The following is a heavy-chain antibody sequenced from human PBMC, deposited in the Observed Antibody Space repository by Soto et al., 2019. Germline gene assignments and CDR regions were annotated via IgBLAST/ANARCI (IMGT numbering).Heavy chain of an antibody. Sequence: ASVKFSCKASGYTFTSYAMHWVRQAPGQRLEWMGWINAGNGNTKYSQKFQGRVTITRDTSASTAYMELSSLRSEDTAVYYCARDEGKMDSITAFDIGGKGKMVPV. CDR2: INAGNGNT. V-gene: IGHV1-3*01. J-gene: IGHJ3*02. D-gene: IGHD3-9*01. CDR1: GYTFTSYA. CDR3: ARDEGKMDSITAFDI.